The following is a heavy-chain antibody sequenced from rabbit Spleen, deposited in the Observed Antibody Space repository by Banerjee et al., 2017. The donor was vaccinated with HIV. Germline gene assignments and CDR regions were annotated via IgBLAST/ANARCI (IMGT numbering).Heavy chain of an antibody. D-gene: IGHD1-1*01. V-gene: IGHV1S45*01. CDR2: IAGGTSAFT. J-gene: IGHJ6*01. CDR3: ARDTSSSFSSYGMDL. Sequence: QEQLEESGGDLVKPGASLTLTCTASGFSFSSSYYMCWVRQAPGKGLEWIACIAGGTSAFTSSATWAKGRFTCSKTSSTTVTLQMTSLTAADTATYFCARDTSSSFSSYGMDLWGPGTLVTVS. CDR1: GFSFSSSYY.